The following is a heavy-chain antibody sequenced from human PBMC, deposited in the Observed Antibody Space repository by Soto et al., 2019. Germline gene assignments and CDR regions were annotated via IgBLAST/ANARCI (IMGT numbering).Heavy chain of an antibody. CDR1: GFTFSSYA. CDR3: AKALRLYGSGSYYNDAFDI. V-gene: IGHV3-23*01. J-gene: IGHJ3*02. Sequence: EVQLLESGGGLVQPGGSLRLSCAASGFTFSSYAMSWVRQAPGKGLEWVSAISGSGGSTYYADSVKGRFTISRDNSKNTLYLQMNSLRAEDTAVYCCAKALRLYGSGSYYNDAFDIWGQGTMVTVSS. D-gene: IGHD3-10*01. CDR2: ISGSGGST.